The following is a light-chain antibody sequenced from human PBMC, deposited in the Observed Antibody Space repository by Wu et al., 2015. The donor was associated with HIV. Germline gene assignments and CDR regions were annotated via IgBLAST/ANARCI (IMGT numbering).Light chain of an antibody. CDR1: QSVSIN. Sequence: EIVMTQSLVTLSVSPGERATLSCRTSQSVSINLAWYRQKPGQPPRLLIYGASTRATDIPARFSGSGSETDFTLTISSVQSEDTAVYYCQQYNNWPRTFGQGTKVEIK. CDR2: GAS. J-gene: IGKJ1*01. V-gene: IGKV3-15*01. CDR3: QQYNNWPRT.